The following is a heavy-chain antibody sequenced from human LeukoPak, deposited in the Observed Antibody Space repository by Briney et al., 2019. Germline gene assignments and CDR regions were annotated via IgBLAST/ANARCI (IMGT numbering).Heavy chain of an antibody. D-gene: IGHD5-18*01. CDR3: ARDRAYTPMGGIDY. CDR2: IYTSGST. V-gene: IGHV4-61*02. CDR1: GGSISTSSYY. Sequence: SETLSLTCTVSGGSISTSSYYWSWIRQPAGKGLEWIGRIYTSGSTNYNPSLKSRVTMSVDTSKNQFSLKLSSVTAADTAVCYCARDRAYTPMGGIDYWGQGTLVTVSS. J-gene: IGHJ4*02.